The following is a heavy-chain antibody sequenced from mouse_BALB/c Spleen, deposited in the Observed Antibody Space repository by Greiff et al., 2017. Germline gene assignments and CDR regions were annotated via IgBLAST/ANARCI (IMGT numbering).Heavy chain of an antibody. V-gene: IGHV3-2*02. CDR1: GYSITSDYA. J-gene: IGHJ4*01. D-gene: IGHD2-1*01. CDR3: ARLYYGNYGAMDY. CDR2: ISYSGST. Sequence: VQLKQSGPGLVKPSQSLSLTCTVTGYSITSDYAWNWIRQFPGNKLEWMGYISYSGSTSYNPSLKSRISITRDTSKNQFFLQLNSVTTEDTATYYCARLYYGNYGAMDYWGQGTSVTVSS.